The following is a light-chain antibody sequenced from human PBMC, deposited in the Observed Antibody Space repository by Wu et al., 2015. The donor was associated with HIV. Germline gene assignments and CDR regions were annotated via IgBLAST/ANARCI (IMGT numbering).Light chain of an antibody. CDR2: GAS. CDR3: HQYGISPRT. J-gene: IGKJ1*01. CDR1: QSVSSSY. Sequence: EIVLTQSPGTLSLSPGERATLSCRASQSVSSSYLAWYQHKPGQAPRLLISGASNRATGIPDRFSGSGSGTDFTLTISRLEPEDFAVYYCHQYGISPRTFGQRDQRWK. V-gene: IGKV3-20*01.